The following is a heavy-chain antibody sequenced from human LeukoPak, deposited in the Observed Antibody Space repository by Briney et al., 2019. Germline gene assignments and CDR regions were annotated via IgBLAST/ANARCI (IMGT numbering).Heavy chain of an antibody. CDR1: GFTFSDYW. V-gene: IGHV3-7*01. J-gene: IGHJ6*02. CDR3: ARGEFAWIQGSYGLNV. D-gene: IGHD5-18*01. Sequence: GGSLRLTCTASGFTFSDYWMTWVRQAPGKGPEWVANIKQDGSDKYYVDSVKGRFTISRDNAKNALYLQVNNLRPEDTAVYYCARGEFAWIQGSYGLNVWGQGTTVTVSS. CDR2: IKQDGSDK.